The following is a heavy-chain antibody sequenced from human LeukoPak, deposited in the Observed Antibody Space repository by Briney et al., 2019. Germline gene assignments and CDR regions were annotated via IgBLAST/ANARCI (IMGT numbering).Heavy chain of an antibody. D-gene: IGHD4-17*01. CDR2: ISSSSTTI. V-gene: IGHV3-48*01. J-gene: IGHJ4*02. Sequence: PGGSLRLSCAASGFTFSRYSMNWVPQAPGKGLEGVSFISSSSTTIFYADSVKGRFTISRDNAKNSLFLQMNSLRAEDTAVYYCARDDYGDYDFDYWGQGTLVAVSS. CDR3: ARDDYGDYDFDY. CDR1: GFTFSRYS.